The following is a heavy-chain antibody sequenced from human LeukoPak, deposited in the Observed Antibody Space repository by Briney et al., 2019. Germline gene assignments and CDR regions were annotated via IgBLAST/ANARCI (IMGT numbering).Heavy chain of an antibody. V-gene: IGHV3-74*01. CDR2: ITSDGSTT. D-gene: IGHD2-2*01. J-gene: IGHJ4*02. CDR3: ARYNERYHAVDY. CDR1: GFTFSNYW. Sequence: PGGSLRLSCAASGFTFSNYWMHWVRQPREKGLLWVSRITSDGSTTSYADSVKGRFTISRDNAKNTLSLQKNSLRVEDTAVYYCARYNERYHAVDYWGQGTLVTVSS.